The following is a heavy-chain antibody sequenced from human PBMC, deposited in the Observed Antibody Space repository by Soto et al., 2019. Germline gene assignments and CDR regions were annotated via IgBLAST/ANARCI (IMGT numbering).Heavy chain of an antibody. CDR2: ISYDGSNK. CDR1: GFTFSSYA. V-gene: IGHV3-30-3*01. Sequence: QVQLVESGGGVVQPGRSLRLYCAASGFTFSSYAMHWVRQAPGKGLEWVAVISYDGSNKYYADSVKGRFTISRDNSKNTLYLQMNSLRAEDTAVYYCARDKVAAAGTSWGNFDYWGQGTLVTVSS. J-gene: IGHJ4*02. D-gene: IGHD6-13*01. CDR3: ARDKVAAAGTSWGNFDY.